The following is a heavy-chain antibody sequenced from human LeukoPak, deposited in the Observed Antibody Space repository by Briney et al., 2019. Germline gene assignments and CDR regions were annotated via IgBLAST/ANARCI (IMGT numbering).Heavy chain of an antibody. CDR1: GGTFSSCA. CDR2: IIPLFGTA. V-gene: IGHV1-69*01. D-gene: IGHD3-10*01. J-gene: IGHJ6*03. Sequence: SVKVCCKASGGTFSSCAISWVRQAPGQGLVWMGGIIPLFGTANYAQKFQGRVTITADESTSTAYMELSSLRSEDTAVYYCARGAVTMVRGAVYYYYMDVWGKGTTVTVSS. CDR3: ARGAVTMVRGAVYYYYMDV.